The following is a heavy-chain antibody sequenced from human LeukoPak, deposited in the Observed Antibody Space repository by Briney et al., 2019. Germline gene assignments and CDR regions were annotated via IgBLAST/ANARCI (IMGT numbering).Heavy chain of an antibody. CDR3: ARGSGWYWGKYYFDY. CDR2: INHSGST. CDR1: GGSFSGYY. D-gene: IGHD6-19*01. J-gene: IGHJ4*02. Sequence: SETLSLTCAVYGGSFSGYYWSWIRQPPGKGLEWIGEINHSGSTNYNPSLKSRVTISVDTSKNQFSLKLSPVTAADTAVYYCARGSGWYWGKYYFDYWGQGTLVTVSS. V-gene: IGHV4-34*01.